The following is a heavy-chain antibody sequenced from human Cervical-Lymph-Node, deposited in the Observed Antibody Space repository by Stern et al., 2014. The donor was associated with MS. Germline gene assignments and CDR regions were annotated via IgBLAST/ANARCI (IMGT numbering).Heavy chain of an antibody. Sequence: QVQLVQSGTKMQKPGASVKVSCKASGDIFTTFFIHWVRQAPGHGLEWVGRLIPDIVEPTYSQNFQDRVTMTRATSIVTASIDLRRLTSAATAVYYGAREATRIVVGIDYWGQGTQVTVSS. CDR3: AREATRIVVGIDY. D-gene: IGHD3-22*01. CDR2: LIPDIVEP. CDR1: GDIFTTFF. J-gene: IGHJ4*02. V-gene: IGHV1-2*06.